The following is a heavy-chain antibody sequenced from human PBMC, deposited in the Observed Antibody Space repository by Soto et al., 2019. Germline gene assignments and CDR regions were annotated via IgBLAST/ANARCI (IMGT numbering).Heavy chain of an antibody. J-gene: IGHJ6*02. V-gene: IGHV3-30-3*01. CDR3: ARVLPRITMVRRLGDGMDV. CDR1: GFTFSSYA. D-gene: IGHD3-10*01. CDR2: ISYDGSNK. Sequence: VQLLESGGGLVQPGRSLRLSCAASGFTFSSYAMHWVRQAPGKGLEWVAVISYDGSNKYYADSVKGRFTISRDNSKNTLYLQMNSLRAEDTAVYYCARVLPRITMVRRLGDGMDVWGQGTPVTVSS.